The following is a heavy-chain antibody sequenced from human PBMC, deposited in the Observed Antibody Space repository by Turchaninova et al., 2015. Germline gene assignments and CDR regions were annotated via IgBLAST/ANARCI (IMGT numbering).Heavy chain of an antibody. D-gene: IGHD3/OR15-3a*01. V-gene: IGHV4-34*01. CDR2: MNHSEST. J-gene: IGHJ6*02. Sequence: QVQLQQWGAGLLTPSSTLSLTCAVYGGSFTGYYGSWIRQPPGKGREWIGEMNHSESTNYNPSRKSRATISVDMSKNQFALKVRSLTAADTAVYYCARGGGLDGLDVWGQGTTVTVSS. CDR1: GGSFTGYY. CDR3: ARGGGLDGLDV.